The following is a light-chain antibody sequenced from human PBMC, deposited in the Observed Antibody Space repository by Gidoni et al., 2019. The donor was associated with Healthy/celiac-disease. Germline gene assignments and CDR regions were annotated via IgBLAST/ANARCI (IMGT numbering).Light chain of an antibody. CDR1: QSVSSN. V-gene: IGKV3-15*01. Sequence: EIVMTQSPATLSVSLGERATISCRASQSVSSNLDWYQQKPGQAPRLLIYGASTRATGIPARFSGSVSGTEFTLTISSLQSEDFAVYYCQQYNNWPPLTFGGGTKVEIK. CDR3: QQYNNWPPLT. J-gene: IGKJ4*01. CDR2: GAS.